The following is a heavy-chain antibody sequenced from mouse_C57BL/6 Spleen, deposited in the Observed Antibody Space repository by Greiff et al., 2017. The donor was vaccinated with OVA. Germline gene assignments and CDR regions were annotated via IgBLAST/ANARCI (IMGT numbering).Heavy chain of an antibody. CDR2: IYPRSGNT. J-gene: IGHJ4*01. V-gene: IGHV1-81*01. CDR3: ARKDDGYYDYAMDY. Sequence: VQLQQSGAELARPGASVKLSCKASGYTFTSYGISWVKQRTGQGLEWIGEIYPRSGNTYYNEKFKGKATLTADKSSSTAYMELRSLTSEDSAVYFCARKDDGYYDYAMDYWGQGTSVTVSS. CDR1: GYTFTSYG. D-gene: IGHD2-3*01.